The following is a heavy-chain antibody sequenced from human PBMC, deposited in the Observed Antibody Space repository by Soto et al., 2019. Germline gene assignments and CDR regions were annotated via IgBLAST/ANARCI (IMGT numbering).Heavy chain of an antibody. D-gene: IGHD1-26*01. V-gene: IGHV4-59*12. CDR1: DDSSSNYK. J-gene: IGHJ4*02. CDR2: IDSNGGT. CDR3: ARGSVVATTLFDY. Sequence: PSETLSLTCTVSDDSSSNYKWSWIRQPPGRRLEWIGYIDSNGGTSYNPSLQSRVTISVDTSKNQFSLKLSSVTAADTAVYYCARGSVVATTLFDYWGQGTLVTVSS.